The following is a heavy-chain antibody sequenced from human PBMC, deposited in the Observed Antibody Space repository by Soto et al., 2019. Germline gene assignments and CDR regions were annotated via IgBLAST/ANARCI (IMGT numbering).Heavy chain of an antibody. V-gene: IGHV1-2*04. D-gene: IGHD5-18*01. CDR3: AIQHLPDEDTPLFDAFDI. J-gene: IGHJ3*02. CDR2: INPNRGDA. Sequence: QVQLVQSGAEVKKPGASVRVSCKASGYTFTGYYINWVRQAPGQGLEWMGRINPNRGDAEYAQKFQGWVTMTRDTSINTAFLDLKTLKSDDSAMYYCAIQHLPDEDTPLFDAFDIWGQGTFVTVSS. CDR1: GYTFTGYY.